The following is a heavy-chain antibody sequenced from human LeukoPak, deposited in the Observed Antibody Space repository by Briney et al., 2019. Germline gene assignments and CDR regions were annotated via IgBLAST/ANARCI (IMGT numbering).Heavy chain of an antibody. CDR3: ARTAAIKPTYYYYGMDV. CDR1: GYTFTGYY. CDR2: INPNSGGT. Sequence: GASVRVSCKASGYTFTGYYMHWVRQAPGQGLEWMGWINPNSGGTNYAQKFQGRVTMTRDTPISTAYMELSRLRSDDTAVYYCARTAAIKPTYYYYGMDVWGQGTTVTVSS. D-gene: IGHD2-2*02. V-gene: IGHV1-2*02. J-gene: IGHJ6*02.